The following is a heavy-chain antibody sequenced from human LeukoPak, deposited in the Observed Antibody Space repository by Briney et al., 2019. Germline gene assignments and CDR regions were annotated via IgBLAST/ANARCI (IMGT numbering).Heavy chain of an antibody. V-gene: IGHV3-23*01. Sequence: GGSLRLSCAASGFTFNSYAMSWVRQAPGKGLEWVSAISGSGGNAFYADSVKGRFTISRDNSKNTLYLQMNSLRAEDTAVYYCAREVDTAMVHWGQGTLVTVSS. J-gene: IGHJ4*02. CDR3: AREVDTAMVH. D-gene: IGHD5-18*01. CDR2: ISGSGGNA. CDR1: GFTFNSYA.